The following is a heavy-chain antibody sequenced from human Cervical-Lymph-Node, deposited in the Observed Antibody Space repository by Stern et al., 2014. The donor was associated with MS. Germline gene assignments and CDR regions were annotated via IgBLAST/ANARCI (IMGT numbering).Heavy chain of an antibody. CDR1: GD. Sequence: VQLVESGADVKKPGSSVRVSCKTSGDISWLRQAPGQGLEHMGGIIRPVGPTHYTQRFQGRLTITADESTNTTYMELSSLRSDDTAVYYCARGAGDNWFDPWGQGTLVSVSS. CDR3: ARGAGDNWFDP. CDR2: IIRPVGPT. D-gene: IGHD3-10*01. V-gene: IGHV1-69*01. J-gene: IGHJ5*02.